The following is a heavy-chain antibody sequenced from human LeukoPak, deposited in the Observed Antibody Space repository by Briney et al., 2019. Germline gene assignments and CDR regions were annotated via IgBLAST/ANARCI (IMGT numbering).Heavy chain of an antibody. CDR3: ARGPMRSWFDP. Sequence: SQTLSLTCTVSGGSISSGGYYWSWIRQPPGKGLEWIGYIYHSGSTYYNPSLKSRVTISVDRSKNQFSLKLTSVTAADTAVYYCARGPMRSWFDPWGQGILVTVSS. J-gene: IGHJ5*02. CDR2: IYHSGST. CDR1: GGSISSGGYY. V-gene: IGHV4-30-2*01.